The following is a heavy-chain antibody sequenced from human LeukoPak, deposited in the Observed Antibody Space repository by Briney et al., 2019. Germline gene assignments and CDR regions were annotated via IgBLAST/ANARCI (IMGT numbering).Heavy chain of an antibody. Sequence: GGSLRLSCAASGFTFSSYEMNWVRQAPGKGLEWVSYISSSGSTTHYADSVKGRFTISRDNAKKSLYLQMNSLRAEDTAVYYCARRLLNYFDYWGQGTLVTVSS. CDR3: ARRLLNYFDY. CDR2: ISSSGSTT. D-gene: IGHD2-8*01. J-gene: IGHJ4*02. V-gene: IGHV3-48*03. CDR1: GFTFSSYE.